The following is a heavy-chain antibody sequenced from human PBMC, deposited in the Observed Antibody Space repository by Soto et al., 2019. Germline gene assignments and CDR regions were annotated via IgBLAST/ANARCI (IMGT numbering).Heavy chain of an antibody. Sequence: QVQLQESGPGLVKPSGTLSLTCAVSGGSISSSNWWSWVRQPPGKGLEWIGELYHSGSTNYNPALKSRVTISVDKSKNQFSLKLSSVTAADTAVYYCARYVLVAATGWFYPWGQGTLVTVSS. CDR2: LYHSGST. D-gene: IGHD2-15*01. J-gene: IGHJ5*02. CDR3: ARYVLVAATGWFYP. V-gene: IGHV4-4*02. CDR1: GGSISSSNW.